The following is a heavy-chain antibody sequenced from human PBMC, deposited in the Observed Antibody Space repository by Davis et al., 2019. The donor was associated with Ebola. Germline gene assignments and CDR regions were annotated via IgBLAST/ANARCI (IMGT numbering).Heavy chain of an antibody. CDR3: ASLLAHFTRIGYYYYGMDV. CDR1: GVSFSDSY. J-gene: IGHJ6*02. D-gene: IGHD3-3*02. V-gene: IGHV4-34*01. CDR2: INHSGGT. Sequence: SETLSLTCSVYGVSFSDSYYSWIRQPPGEGLEWIGEINHSGGTNYKPSLKSRVTISTDTSKNQFSLKLNSMTAADTAVYYCASLLAHFTRIGYYYYGMDVWGQGTTVTVSS.